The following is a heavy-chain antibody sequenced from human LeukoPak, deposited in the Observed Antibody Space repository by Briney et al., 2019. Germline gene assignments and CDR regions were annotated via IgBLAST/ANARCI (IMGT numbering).Heavy chain of an antibody. D-gene: IGHD4-17*01. J-gene: IGHJ4*02. CDR2: ISGSGGST. Sequence: GGSLRLSCAASGFTFSSYAITWVRQAPGKGLEWVSGISGSGGSTYYADSVKGRFTISRDNSKNTLYLQMNSLRAEDTAVYYCAKNLRGDYLLSYFAYWGQGTLVTVSS. CDR1: GFTFSSYA. V-gene: IGHV3-23*01. CDR3: AKNLRGDYLLSYFAY.